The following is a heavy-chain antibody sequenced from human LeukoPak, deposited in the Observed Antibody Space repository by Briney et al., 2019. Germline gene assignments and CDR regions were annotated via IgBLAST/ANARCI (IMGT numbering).Heavy chain of an antibody. J-gene: IGHJ1*01. V-gene: IGHV3-23*01. CDR2: ISGSGGSR. CDR3: AKLILPEGYCSGGSCYSHWGNYFQH. CDR1: GFTFSSYA. D-gene: IGHD2-15*01. Sequence: GGSLRLSCAASGFTFSSYAMSWVRQAPGKGLEWVSAISGSGGSRYYADSVKGRFTISRDDSKNTLYLQMNSLRAEDTAVYYCAKLILPEGYCSGGSCYSHWGNYFQHWGQGTLVTVSS.